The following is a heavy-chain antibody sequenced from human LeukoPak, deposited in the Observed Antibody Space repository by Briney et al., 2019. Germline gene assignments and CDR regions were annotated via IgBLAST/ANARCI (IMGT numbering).Heavy chain of an antibody. CDR2: ISGNGGST. J-gene: IGHJ4*02. CDR1: GFTFEDYA. Sequence: PGGSLRLSCAASGFTFEDYAMHWVRQAPGKGLEWVSLISGNGGSTYYADSVKGRFTISRDNSKNSLYLQMNSLRTEDTALYYCAKSGGYSYGYDFDYWGQGTLVTVSS. CDR3: AKSGGYSYGYDFDY. D-gene: IGHD5-18*01. V-gene: IGHV3-43*02.